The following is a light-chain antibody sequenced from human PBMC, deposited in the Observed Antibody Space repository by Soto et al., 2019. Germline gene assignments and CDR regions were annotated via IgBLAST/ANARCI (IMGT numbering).Light chain of an antibody. CDR1: QSVSSN. Sequence: ENVLTQSPGNMSMSPGERTTLSCRASQSVSSNLAWYQQKPGQAPRLLIYGASTRATGIPARFSGSGSGTEFTLTINSLQSEDFAVYYCQQYNNWPRTFGQGTKVDI. V-gene: IGKV3-15*01. CDR3: QQYNNWPRT. J-gene: IGKJ1*01. CDR2: GAS.